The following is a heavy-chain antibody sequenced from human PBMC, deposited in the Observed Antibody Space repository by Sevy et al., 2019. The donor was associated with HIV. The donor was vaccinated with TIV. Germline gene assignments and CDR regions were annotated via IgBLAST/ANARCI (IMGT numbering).Heavy chain of an antibody. CDR2: ISSSSSYI. D-gene: IGHD3-16*02. V-gene: IGHV3-21*01. CDR3: ARHLSLPLGYSYYYYGMDV. J-gene: IGHJ6*02. Sequence: GESLKISCAASGFTFSSYSMNWVRQAPGKGLEWVSSISSSSSYIYDADSVKGRFTISRDNAKNSLYLQMNSLRAEDTAVYYCARHLSLPLGYSYYYYGMDVWGQGTTVTVSS. CDR1: GFTFSSYS.